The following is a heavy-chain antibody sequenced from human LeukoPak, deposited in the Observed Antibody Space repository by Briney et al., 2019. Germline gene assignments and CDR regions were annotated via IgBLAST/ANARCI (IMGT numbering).Heavy chain of an antibody. CDR3: ARTWPSSAITGYSDY. V-gene: IGHV3-48*03. CDR2: SRSSGSPI. Sequence: PGWSLRLSCAASGFTFSSYEMSWVRQAPGKGLEWFSSSRSSGSPIFYADSVKGRFTISRDNVKNWLYLQMNSLRAEDTAVYYCARTWPSSAITGYSDYWGQGTLVTVSS. D-gene: IGHD2-2*01. CDR1: GFTFSSYE. J-gene: IGHJ4*02.